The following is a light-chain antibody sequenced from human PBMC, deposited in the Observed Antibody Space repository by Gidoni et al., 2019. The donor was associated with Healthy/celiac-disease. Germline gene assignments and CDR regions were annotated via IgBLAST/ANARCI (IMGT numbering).Light chain of an antibody. CDR2: GAS. CDR3: QQYGSSPLT. CDR1: QSVSSSY. Sequence: ELVLTQSPVPLSLSPAERATLSCRASQSVSSSYLAWYQQKPGQAPRLLIYGASSRATGIPDRFSGSGSGTDFTLTISRLEPEDFAVYYCQQYGSSPLTFGGGTKVEIK. J-gene: IGKJ4*01. V-gene: IGKV3-20*01.